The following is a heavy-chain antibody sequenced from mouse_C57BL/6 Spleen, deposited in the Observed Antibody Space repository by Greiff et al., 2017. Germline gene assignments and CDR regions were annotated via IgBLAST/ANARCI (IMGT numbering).Heavy chain of an antibody. J-gene: IGHJ4*01. CDR1: GFTFSSYG. D-gene: IGHD2-1*01. Sequence: EVMLVESGGDLVKPGGSLKLSCAASGFTFSSYGMSWVRQTPDKRLEWVATISSGGSYTYYPDSVKGRFTISRDNAKNTLYLQMSSLKSEDTAMYYCARHPYGNLSAMDYWGQGTSVTVSS. CDR3: ARHPYGNLSAMDY. CDR2: ISSGGSYT. V-gene: IGHV5-6*02.